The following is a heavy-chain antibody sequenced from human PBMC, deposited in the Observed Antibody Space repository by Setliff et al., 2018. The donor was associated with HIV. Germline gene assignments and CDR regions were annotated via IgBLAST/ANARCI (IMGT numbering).Heavy chain of an antibody. J-gene: IGHJ3*01. V-gene: IGHV7-4-1*02. Sequence: ASVKVSCKTYGYPFTHHALSWVRQTPGQGLEWLGWINTNAENPTYGPGFTGRFVFSLDTSVNTTYLQINSLESADTAVYFCARGPWVHPWLHVFDFWGQGTTVTVSS. D-gene: IGHD3-9*01. CDR2: INTNAENP. CDR1: GYPFTHHA. CDR3: ARGPWVHPWLHVFDF.